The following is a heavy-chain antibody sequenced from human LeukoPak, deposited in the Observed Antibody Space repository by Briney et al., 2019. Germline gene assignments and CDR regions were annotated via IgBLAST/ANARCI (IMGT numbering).Heavy chain of an antibody. D-gene: IGHD6-6*01. CDR2: INSDGSST. CDR1: GFTFSSYW. V-gene: IGHV3-74*01. CDR3: ARGYGSSRGWY. J-gene: IGHJ4*02. Sequence: SGGSLRLSCAASGFTFSSYWMHWVRQAPGKGLVWVSRINSDGSSTSYADSVKARFTISRDNAKNTRYLQMNSLRAEDTAVYYCARGYGSSRGWYWSQGTLVTVSS.